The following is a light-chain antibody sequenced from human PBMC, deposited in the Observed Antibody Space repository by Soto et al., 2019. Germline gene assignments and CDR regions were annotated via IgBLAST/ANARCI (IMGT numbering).Light chain of an antibody. CDR3: QSYDTSLSAVV. CDR2: GNV. V-gene: IGLV1-40*01. Sequence: QSVLTQPPSVSGAPGQRVTITCTGSSSNIGAGLDVHWYQQVPGTAPKLLIYGNVNRPSGVPDRFSGSKSGTSASLAITGLQAEDEADYYCQSYDTSLSAVVFGGGTKLTVL. CDR1: SSNIGAGLD. J-gene: IGLJ2*01.